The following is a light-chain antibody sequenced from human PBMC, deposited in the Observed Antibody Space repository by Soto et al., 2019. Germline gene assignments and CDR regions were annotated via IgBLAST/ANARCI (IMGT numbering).Light chain of an antibody. CDR1: QSVSSS. V-gene: IGKV3-15*01. CDR2: GAS. Sequence: EIVMTQFPATLSVSPGERAALSCRARQSVSSSFAWYQQKPGQAPRLLIYGASTRATGVPARFSGSGSGTEFTLTISSLQSEDFAVYYCQQYNKWPYTFGQGTKLEIK. CDR3: QQYNKWPYT. J-gene: IGKJ2*01.